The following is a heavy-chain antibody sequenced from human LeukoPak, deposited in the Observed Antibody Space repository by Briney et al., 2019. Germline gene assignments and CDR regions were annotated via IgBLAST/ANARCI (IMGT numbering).Heavy chain of an antibody. D-gene: IGHD5-24*01. V-gene: IGHV3-15*01. CDR2: IQSKTEGGTT. Sequence: GGPLLLCCASSGFSFSNAWMSWCRQLPPKELEWVGGIQSKTEGGTTSYGAPVKGRFSISRDDSKNTLYLQMNSLKTEDTAMYFCATRTTRDGYNLEYWGQGTVVTVSS. CDR1: GFSFSNAW. J-gene: IGHJ4*02. CDR3: ATRTTRDGYNLEY.